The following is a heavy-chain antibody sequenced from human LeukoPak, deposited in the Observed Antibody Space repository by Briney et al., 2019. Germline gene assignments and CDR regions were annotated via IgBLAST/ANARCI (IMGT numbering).Heavy chain of an antibody. CDR2: IYSGGST. Sequence: GGSLRLSCVASGFTFSSYGVTWVRQAPGKGLEWVSVIYSGGSTYYADSVKGRFTISRDNSKNTLYLQMNSLRAEDTAVYYCARVRVVVEPAAIDYFDYWGQGTLVTVSS. J-gene: IGHJ4*02. CDR3: ARVRVVVEPAAIDYFDY. D-gene: IGHD2-2*01. CDR1: GFTFSSYG. V-gene: IGHV3-53*01.